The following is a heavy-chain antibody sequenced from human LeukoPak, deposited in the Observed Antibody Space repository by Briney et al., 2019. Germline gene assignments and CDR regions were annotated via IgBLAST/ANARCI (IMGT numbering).Heavy chain of an antibody. D-gene: IGHD2-21*01. J-gene: IGHJ5*02. CDR1: GGSISSSSYY. CDR2: IYYSGST. V-gene: IGHV4-39*01. CDR3: ARLRFVADTPFDPFDP. Sequence: SETLSLTCTVSGGSISSSSYYWGWIRQPPGKGLEWIGSIYYSGSTYYNPSLKSRVTISVDTSKTQFSLKLSSVTAADTAVYYCARLRFVADTPFDPFDPWGQGTLVTVSS.